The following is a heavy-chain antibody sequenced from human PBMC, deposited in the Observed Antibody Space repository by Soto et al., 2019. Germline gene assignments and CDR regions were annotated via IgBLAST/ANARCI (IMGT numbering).Heavy chain of an antibody. CDR1: GFTFSSYG. D-gene: IGHD3-3*01. J-gene: IGHJ6*03. Sequence: GGSLRLSCAASGFTFSSYGMHWVRQAPGKGLEWVAVIWYDGSNKYYADSVKGRFTISRDNSKNTLYLQMNSLRAEDTAVYYCAREPTRDFWSGLSPLYYYYYYMDVWGKGTTVTVSS. V-gene: IGHV3-33*01. CDR3: AREPTRDFWSGLSPLYYYYYYMDV. CDR2: IWYDGSNK.